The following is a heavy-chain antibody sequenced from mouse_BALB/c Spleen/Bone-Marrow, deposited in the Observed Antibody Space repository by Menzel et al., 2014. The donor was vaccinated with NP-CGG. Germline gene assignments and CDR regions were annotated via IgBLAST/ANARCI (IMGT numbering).Heavy chain of an antibody. V-gene: IGHV1-80*01. J-gene: IGHJ2*01. Sequence: VQLQQSAAALVMPWSSVKLSCTASVFKFSASLMNWVKQRREPGLEWIGKISPGNGNTNYNEKFKGKATMTADTSSSTAYMQLSSLTSEDSAVYFCARCYYGNLDHWGQGTTLTVSS. CDR1: VFKFSASL. D-gene: IGHD1-1*01. CDR3: ARCYYGNLDH. CDR2: ISPGNGNT.